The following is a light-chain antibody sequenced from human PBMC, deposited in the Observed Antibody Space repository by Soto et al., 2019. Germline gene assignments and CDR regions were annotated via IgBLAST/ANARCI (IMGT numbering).Light chain of an antibody. CDR1: SSDVGGYEY. J-gene: IGLJ1*01. Sequence: QSALTQPASVSGSPGQSISISCTGTSSDVGGYEYVSWYQQHAGKAPKLMIYDVSSRPSGVSNRFSGSKSGNTASLTISGLQAEDEADYYCISYTSINLYVLGTGTKSPS. V-gene: IGLV2-14*01. CDR3: ISYTSINLYV. CDR2: DVS.